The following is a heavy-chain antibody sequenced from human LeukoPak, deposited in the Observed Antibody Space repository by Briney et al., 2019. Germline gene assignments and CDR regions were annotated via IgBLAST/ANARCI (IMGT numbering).Heavy chain of an antibody. CDR1: GFTFSSYS. CDR3: ARGEDGDYVGY. V-gene: IGHV3-48*01. J-gene: IGHJ4*02. CDR2: ISSSSSTI. D-gene: IGHD4-17*01. Sequence: GGSLRLSCAASGFTFSSYSMNWVRQAPGKGLEWVSYISSSSSTIYYADSVKGRFTISRDNAKNSLYLQMNSLRAEDTAVYYCARGEDGDYVGYWGQGTLVTVSS.